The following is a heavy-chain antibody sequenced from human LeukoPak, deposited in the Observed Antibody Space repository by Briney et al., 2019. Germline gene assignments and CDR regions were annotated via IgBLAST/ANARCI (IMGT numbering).Heavy chain of an antibody. J-gene: IGHJ3*02. D-gene: IGHD3-22*01. CDR3: ARAGYYYDSSGDHDAFDI. Sequence: PGGSLRLSCAASGFTFSSYEMNWVRQAPGKGLEWVSYISSSGSTIYYADSVKGRFTISRDNAKNSLYLQMNSLRAEDTAVYYCARAGYYYDSSGDHDAFDIWGQGTMATVSS. CDR1: GFTFSSYE. V-gene: IGHV3-48*03. CDR2: ISSSGSTI.